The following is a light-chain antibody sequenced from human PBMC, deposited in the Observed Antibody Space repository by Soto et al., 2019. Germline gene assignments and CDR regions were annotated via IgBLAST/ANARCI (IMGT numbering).Light chain of an antibody. CDR3: MQALQTPWT. V-gene: IGKV2-28*01. J-gene: IGKJ1*01. Sequence: DIVMTQSPLSLPVTPGEPSSISCSSSLSLRHSIGYNYLDWYLQKPGQSPQLLIYLGSNRASGVPDRFSGSGSGTDFTLKISRVEAEDVGVYYCMQALQTPWTFGQGTKVDI. CDR2: LGS. CDR1: LSLRHSIGYNY.